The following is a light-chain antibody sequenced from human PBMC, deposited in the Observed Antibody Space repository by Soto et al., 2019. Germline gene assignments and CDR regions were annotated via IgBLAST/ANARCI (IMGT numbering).Light chain of an antibody. CDR1: QSISSY. J-gene: IGKJ4*01. Sequence: DILMTQSPSSLSASVGDRVTITCRASQSISSYLNWYQQKPGKAPRLLIYGASNVHSGVPSRFSGSGSGTDFTLTISSLQPEDFATYYCQQTYNIPLTFGGGTKVEIK. V-gene: IGKV1-39*01. CDR3: QQTYNIPLT. CDR2: GAS.